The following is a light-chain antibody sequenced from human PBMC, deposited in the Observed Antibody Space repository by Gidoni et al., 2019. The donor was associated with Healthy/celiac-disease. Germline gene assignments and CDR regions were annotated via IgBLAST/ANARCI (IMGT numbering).Light chain of an antibody. Sequence: DIVMTQSPDSLAVSLGERATINCKSSQSVFYSSNNKNYLAWYQQKPGQPPKLLIYWASTRESGVPDRFSGSGSGTDFTLTISSLQAEDVAVYSCQQYYSTPYTFXXXTKLEIK. CDR3: QQYYSTPYT. CDR1: QSVFYSSNNKNY. J-gene: IGKJ2*01. V-gene: IGKV4-1*01. CDR2: WAS.